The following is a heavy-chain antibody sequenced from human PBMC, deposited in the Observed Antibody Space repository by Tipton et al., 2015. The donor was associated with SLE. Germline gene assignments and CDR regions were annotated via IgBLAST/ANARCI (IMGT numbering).Heavy chain of an antibody. V-gene: IGHV3-9*01. D-gene: IGHD1-26*01. CDR1: GFTFDDHA. J-gene: IGHJ4*02. CDR2: ISWNSDNI. Sequence: SLRLSCAASGFTFDDHAMHWVRQAPGKGLEWVSGISWNSDNIGYADSVKGRFTISRDNAQNSLYLEMNSLRPEDTALFYCAKVSRGAKGVGYFDSWGQGTLVTVSS. CDR3: AKVSRGAKGVGYFDS.